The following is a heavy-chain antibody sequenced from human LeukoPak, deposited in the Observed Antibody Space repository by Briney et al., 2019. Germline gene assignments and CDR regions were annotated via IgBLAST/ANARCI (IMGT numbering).Heavy chain of an antibody. CDR1: GFTFSSYA. CDR3: AKGRSGSYSPTWDY. V-gene: IGHV3-30-3*01. D-gene: IGHD1-26*01. Sequence: GRSLRLSCAAFGFTFSSYAMHWVRQAPGKGLEWVAVISYDGSNKYYADSVKGRFTISRDNSKNTLYLQMNSLRVEDTAVYYCAKGRSGSYSPTWDYWGQGTLVTVSS. CDR2: ISYDGSNK. J-gene: IGHJ4*02.